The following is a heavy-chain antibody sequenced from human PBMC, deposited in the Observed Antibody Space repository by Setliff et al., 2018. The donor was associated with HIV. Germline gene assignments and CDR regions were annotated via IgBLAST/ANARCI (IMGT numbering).Heavy chain of an antibody. CDR1: GYTFTGYY. J-gene: IGHJ6*02. CDR3: ARAPTLFGVEYYYYYGMDV. Sequence: ASVKVSCKASGYTFTGYYMHWVRQAPGQGLEWMGWINPHSGDTNYAQKFQDRVTMTRDTSVNIAYMQLSRLRSDDTAVYYCARAPTLFGVEYYYYYGMDVWGQGTTVTVSS. D-gene: IGHD3-3*01. CDR2: INPHSGDT. V-gene: IGHV1-2*02.